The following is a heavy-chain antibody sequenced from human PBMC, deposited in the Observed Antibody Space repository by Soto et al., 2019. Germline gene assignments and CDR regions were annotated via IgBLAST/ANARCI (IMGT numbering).Heavy chain of an antibody. D-gene: IGHD3-3*01. J-gene: IGHJ4*02. CDR2: INTSGTKI. V-gene: IGHV3-11*01. CDR3: ASHYDMWSCYLSPGDY. CDR1: GYTFSDNY. Sequence: QVQLVESGGDLVKPGGSLRLSCAASGYTFSDNYMSWIRHAPGKGLEWISYINTSGTKIYYADSVKGRFTITRDNAKNSLYLEMNSLRDEDTAVYSCASHYDMWSCYLSPGDYWGQGTLVTVSS.